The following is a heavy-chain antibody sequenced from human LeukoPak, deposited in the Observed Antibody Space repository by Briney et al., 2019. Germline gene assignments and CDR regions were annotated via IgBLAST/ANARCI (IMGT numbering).Heavy chain of an antibody. D-gene: IGHD1-26*01. CDR3: ARALVSGGYSGSYSGY. Sequence: GGSLRLSCAASGFTFSSYSMNWVRQAPGKGLEWVSSISSSSDYIYYADSVKGRFTISRDNAENSLYLQMNSLRAEDTAVYYCARALVSGGYSGSYSGYWGQGTLVTVSS. CDR1: GFTFSSYS. V-gene: IGHV3-21*01. J-gene: IGHJ4*02. CDR2: ISSSSDYI.